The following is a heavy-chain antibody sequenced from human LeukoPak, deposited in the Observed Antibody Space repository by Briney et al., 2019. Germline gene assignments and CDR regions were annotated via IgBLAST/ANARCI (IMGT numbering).Heavy chain of an antibody. V-gene: IGHV1-2*04. J-gene: IGHJ4*02. CDR1: GYSFTGYY. D-gene: IGHD3-10*01. Sequence: ASVKVSCKATGYSFTGYYMQWVGQAAGQGLEWMGWINPNSGGTNYAQKFQGSVTITRETSITTAYMELSRLRSDDTAVYYCARGRRMVRGVTDLYYFDYWGEGTLVTVSS. CDR3: ARGRRMVRGVTDLYYFDY. CDR2: INPNSGGT.